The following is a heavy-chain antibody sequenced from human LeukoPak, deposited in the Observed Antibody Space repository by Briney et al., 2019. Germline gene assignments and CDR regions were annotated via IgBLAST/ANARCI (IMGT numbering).Heavy chain of an antibody. CDR2: IWYDGGNK. Sequence: PGRSLRLSCAASGFTFSSYGMHWVRQAPGKGLEWVAVIWYDGGNKYYADSVKGRFTISRDNSKNTLYLQMNSLRAEDTAVYYCARGDGSGSLGVWGQGTLVTVSS. V-gene: IGHV3-33*01. J-gene: IGHJ4*02. CDR3: ARGDGSGSLGV. D-gene: IGHD3-10*01. CDR1: GFTFSSYG.